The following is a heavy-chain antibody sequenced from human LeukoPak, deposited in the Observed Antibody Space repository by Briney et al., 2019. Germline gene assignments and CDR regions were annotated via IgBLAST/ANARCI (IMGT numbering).Heavy chain of an antibody. D-gene: IGHD2-2*01. CDR1: GFTFSDYY. V-gene: IGHV3-11*06. J-gene: IGHJ4*02. CDR2: ISSSSSYT. CDR3: ARGSVVVPAAAY. Sequence: GSLRLSCAAPGFTFSDYYMSWIRQAPGKGLEWVSYISSSSSYTNYADSVKGRFTISRDNAKNSLYLQMNSLRAEDTAVYYCARGSVVVPAAAYWGQGTLVTVSS.